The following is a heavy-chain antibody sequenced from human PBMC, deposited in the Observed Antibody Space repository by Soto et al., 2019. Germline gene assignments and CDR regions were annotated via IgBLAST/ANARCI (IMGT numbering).Heavy chain of an antibody. D-gene: IGHD6-19*01. V-gene: IGHV3-30-3*01. CDR3: ARPRSSGWYNWVFDY. CDR2: ISYDGSNK. CDR1: GFTFSSYA. J-gene: IGHJ4*02. Sequence: PVGSLRLSWAASGFTFSSYAMRWVRQAPGKGLEWVAVISYDGSNKYYADSVKGRFTISRDNSKNTLYLQMNSLRAEDTAVYCCARPRSSGWYNWVFDYWGQGTLVTVSS.